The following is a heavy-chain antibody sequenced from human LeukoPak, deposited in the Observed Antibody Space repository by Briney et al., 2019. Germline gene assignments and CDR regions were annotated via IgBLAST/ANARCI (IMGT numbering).Heavy chain of an antibody. CDR2: INHSGST. CDR3: ARPARAVAGTVDY. Sequence: SETLSLTCAVYGGSFSGYHWSWIRQPPGKGLEWIGEINHSGSTNYNPSLKSRVTISVDTSKNQFSLKLSSVTAADTAVYYCARPARAVAGTVDYWGQGTLVTVSS. J-gene: IGHJ4*02. D-gene: IGHD6-19*01. CDR1: GGSFSGYH. V-gene: IGHV4-34*01.